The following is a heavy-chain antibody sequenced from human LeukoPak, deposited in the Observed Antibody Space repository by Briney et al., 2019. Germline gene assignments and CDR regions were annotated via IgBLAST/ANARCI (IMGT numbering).Heavy chain of an antibody. CDR3: AKTREHDLDDL. D-gene: IGHD1-26*01. CDR1: GYMFIFYG. CDR2: ISPHNGQT. J-gene: IGHJ5*02. V-gene: IGHV1-18*01. Sequence: ASVKVSCKASGYMFIFYGITWVRQAPGQGLEWMGWISPHNGQTLYAPEVQDRVIMTTDASTATAYMELRSLRSDDTAVYYCAKTREHDLDDLWGQGTLFTVSS.